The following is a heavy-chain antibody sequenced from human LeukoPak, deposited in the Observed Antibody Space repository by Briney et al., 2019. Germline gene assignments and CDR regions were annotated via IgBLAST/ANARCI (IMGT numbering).Heavy chain of an antibody. CDR2: IYYSGNT. CDR1: NDSINNYY. V-gene: IGHV4-59*01. D-gene: IGHD5-12*01. Sequence: SETLSLTCTVSNDSINNYYWSWIWQPPGKGLEWIGYIYYSGNTNYNPSLKSRVTISLDTSKNQFSPKLSSVTAADTAVYYCARKYNGYGGWIDYWAQGTLVTVSS. J-gene: IGHJ4*02. CDR3: ARKYNGYGGWIDY.